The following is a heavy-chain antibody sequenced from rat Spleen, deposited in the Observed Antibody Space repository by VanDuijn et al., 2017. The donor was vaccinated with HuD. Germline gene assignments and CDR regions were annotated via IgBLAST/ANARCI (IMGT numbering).Heavy chain of an antibody. J-gene: IGHJ3*01. Sequence: QVQLKESGPGLVQPSQTLSLTCTVSGFSLISNTIHWVRQPPGKGLEWMGRIQNGGSTDYNSALKSRLSISRDTSKSQVFLKMNSVQTEDTAMYFCARSYGGYTQHWFAYWGQGTLVTVSS. CDR2: IQNGGST. CDR1: GFSLISNT. CDR3: ARSYGGYTQHWFAY. V-gene: IGHV2-1*01. D-gene: IGHD1-11*01.